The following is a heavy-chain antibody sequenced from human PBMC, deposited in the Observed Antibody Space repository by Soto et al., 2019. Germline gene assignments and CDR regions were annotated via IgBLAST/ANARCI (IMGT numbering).Heavy chain of an antibody. V-gene: IGHV3-30-3*01. CDR1: GFTFSSYA. Sequence: RLSCAASGFTFSSYAMHWVRQAPGKGLEWVAVISYDGSNKYYADSVKGRFTISRDNSKNTLYLQMNSLRAEDTAVYYCARDPDVRYFEWLLSANYFDYWGQGTLVTVSS. J-gene: IGHJ4*02. CDR2: ISYDGSNK. D-gene: IGHD3-9*01. CDR3: ARDPDVRYFEWLLSANYFDY.